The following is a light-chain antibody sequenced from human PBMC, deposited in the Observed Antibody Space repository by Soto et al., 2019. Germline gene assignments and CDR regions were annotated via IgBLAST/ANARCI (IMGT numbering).Light chain of an antibody. V-gene: IGLV2-14*01. Sequence: QSALTQPASVSGSPGQSITISCTGTSSDVGGYNYVSWYQQHPGKAPKLMIYEVSNRPSGVSNRLSGSKSGNTASLTISGLQAEDEADYYCSSYTSSSTLDVVLGGGTKLTVL. CDR1: SSDVGGYNY. CDR3: SSYTSSSTLDVV. CDR2: EVS. J-gene: IGLJ2*01.